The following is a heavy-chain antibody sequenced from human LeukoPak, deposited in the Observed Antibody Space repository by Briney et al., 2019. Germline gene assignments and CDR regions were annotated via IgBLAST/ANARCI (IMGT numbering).Heavy chain of an antibody. Sequence: PGGSLRLSCAASGFTFDDYGMSWVRQAPGKGLEWVANIKQDGSEKYYVDSVKGRFTISRDNAKNSLYLQMNSLRAEDTAVYYCARAPATTIESEGGYYVGRDSYFDYWGQGTLVTVSS. D-gene: IGHD3-3*01. V-gene: IGHV3-7*01. CDR2: IKQDGSEK. CDR1: GFTFDDYG. CDR3: ARAPATTIESEGGYYVGRDSYFDY. J-gene: IGHJ4*02.